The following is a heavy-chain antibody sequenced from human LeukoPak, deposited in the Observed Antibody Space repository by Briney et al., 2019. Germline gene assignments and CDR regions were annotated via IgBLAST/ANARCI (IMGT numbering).Heavy chain of an antibody. V-gene: IGHV1-18*01. CDR2: ISAHSNNT. CDR3: TRDLAGTPWMVDFFDY. J-gene: IGHJ4*02. Sequence: GASVKVSCKASGYSFTTYGITWVRQAPGKGLEWMGWISAHSNNTNYAQKLQGRVTMTTDTSTRTAYMELRSLTSDDTAVYYCTRDLAGTPWMVDFFDYWGQGTLVTVSS. CDR1: GYSFTTYG. D-gene: IGHD6-19*01.